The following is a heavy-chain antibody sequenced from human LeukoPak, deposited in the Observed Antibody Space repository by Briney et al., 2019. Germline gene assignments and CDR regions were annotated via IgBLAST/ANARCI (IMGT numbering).Heavy chain of an antibody. CDR1: GGSISSYY. Sequence: SETLSLTCTVSGGSISSYYWSWIRQPPGKGLEWIGYIYYSGSTNYNPSLKSRVTISVDTSKNQFSLKLSSVTAADTAVYYCARHKATVVTRRFDYWGQGTLVTVSS. D-gene: IGHD4-23*01. CDR3: ARHKATVVTRRFDY. V-gene: IGHV4-59*01. CDR2: IYYSGST. J-gene: IGHJ4*02.